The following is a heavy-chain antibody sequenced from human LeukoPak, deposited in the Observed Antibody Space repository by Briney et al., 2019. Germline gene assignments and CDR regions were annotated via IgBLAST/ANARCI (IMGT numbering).Heavy chain of an antibody. Sequence: GGSLRLSCAASGFTFSSYWMSWVRQTPGKGLEWVSSISSSSSYIYYADSVKGRFTISRDNAKNSLYLQMNSLRAEDTAVYYCARDATYSSSWPSAPIDYWGQGTLVTVSS. CDR1: GFTFSSYW. J-gene: IGHJ4*02. CDR3: ARDATYSSSWPSAPIDY. V-gene: IGHV3-21*01. CDR2: ISSSSSYI. D-gene: IGHD6-13*01.